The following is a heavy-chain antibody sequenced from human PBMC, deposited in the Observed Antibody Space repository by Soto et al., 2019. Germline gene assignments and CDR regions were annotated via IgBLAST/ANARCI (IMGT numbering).Heavy chain of an antibody. CDR2: INPSGGST. CDR3: ARASGEVVYCSGGSCYFFDY. CDR1: GYTFTSYY. Sequence: GASVKASCKASGYTFTSYYMHWVRQAPGQGLEWMGIINPSGGSTSYAQKFQGRVTMTRDTSTSTVYMELSSLRSEDTAVYYCARASGEVVYCSGGSCYFFDYWGQGTLVTVSS. V-gene: IGHV1-46*01. D-gene: IGHD2-15*01. J-gene: IGHJ4*02.